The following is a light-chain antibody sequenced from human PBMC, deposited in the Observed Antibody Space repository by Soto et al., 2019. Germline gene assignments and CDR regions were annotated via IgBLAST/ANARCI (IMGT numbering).Light chain of an antibody. CDR2: EVN. J-gene: IGLJ1*01. CDR3: CSYAGTVAYV. V-gene: IGLV2-23*02. CDR1: GRGICAYNL. Sequence: TQPGPLSWASWPSNTLSFAWTGRGICAYNLVSWYQQHPGKAPKLIICEVNTRPSGISNRFSGSKSGDTASLTISGLQAEDEADYFCCSYAGTVAYVFGTGTKVTVL.